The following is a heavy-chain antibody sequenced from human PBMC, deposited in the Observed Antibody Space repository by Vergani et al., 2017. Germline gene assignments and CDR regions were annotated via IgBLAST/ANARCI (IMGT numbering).Heavy chain of an antibody. D-gene: IGHD6-19*01. Sequence: QLQLQESGPGLVKPSETLSLTCTVSGVSIGSNSYYWGWIRQPPGKGLEWIGTIYYTETTYYNEAHKSRLTISVDTSKNQFSLNLTSVTAADTAVYYCTRHGRSGWAGYFQHWGQGTLVTASS. J-gene: IGHJ1*01. CDR2: IYYTETT. CDR3: TRHGRSGWAGYFQH. V-gene: IGHV4-39*01. CDR1: GVSIGSNSYY.